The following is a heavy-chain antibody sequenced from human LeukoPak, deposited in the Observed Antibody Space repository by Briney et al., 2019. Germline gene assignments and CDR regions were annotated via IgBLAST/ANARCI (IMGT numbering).Heavy chain of an antibody. J-gene: IGHJ3*02. Sequence: GGSLRLSCAASGFSFSSYEMNWVRQAPGKGLEWVSYIGSSGSTVYYADSVKGRFTISRDNAKNSMCLQMNSLRDEDTAVYYCARDTLVYADSPDAFDIWGQGTMVTVSS. CDR2: IGSSGSTV. CDR1: GFSFSSYE. D-gene: IGHD4-17*01. CDR3: ARDTLVYADSPDAFDI. V-gene: IGHV3-48*03.